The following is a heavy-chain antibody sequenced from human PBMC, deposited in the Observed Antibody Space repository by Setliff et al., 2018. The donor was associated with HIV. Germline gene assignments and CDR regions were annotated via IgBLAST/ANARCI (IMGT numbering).Heavy chain of an antibody. Sequence: ASVKVSCKASGGTFRSHEISWVRQAPGQGLEWMGGIVPILNTGNYAPKFQGRVTITADESTNTAYMELSSLRAEDTAVYYCAKDKGQKYADYWGQGTVVTVSS. J-gene: IGHJ4*02. CDR2: IVPILNTG. V-gene: IGHV1-69*13. CDR1: GGTFRSHE. D-gene: IGHD3-10*01. CDR3: AKDKGQKYADY.